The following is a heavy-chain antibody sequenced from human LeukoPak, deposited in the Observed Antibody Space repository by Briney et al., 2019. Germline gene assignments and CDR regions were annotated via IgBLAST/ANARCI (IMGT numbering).Heavy chain of an antibody. J-gene: IGHJ6*03. CDR3: ARGVPYYYYMDV. Sequence: ASVKVSCKASGGTFSSYAISWVRQAPGQGLEWMGGIIPNFGTANYAQKFQGRVTITTDESTSTAYMELSSLRSEDTAVYYCARGVPYYYYMDVWGKGTTVTVSS. CDR1: GGTFSSYA. V-gene: IGHV1-69*05. CDR2: IIPNFGTA. D-gene: IGHD3-3*01.